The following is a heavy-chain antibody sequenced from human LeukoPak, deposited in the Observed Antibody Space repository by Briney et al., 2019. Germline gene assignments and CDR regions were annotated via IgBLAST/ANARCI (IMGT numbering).Heavy chain of an antibody. J-gene: IGHJ4*02. CDR1: GFTVSSKY. V-gene: IGHV3-53*01. Sequence: GGSLRLSCAASGFTVSSKYMNWVRQAPGKGLEWVSVIYSGGATYHADSLKGRFAISRDNSKNTLYLQMDSLRTEDTAVYYSARGDFYQAPFDYWGQGTLVTVSS. D-gene: IGHD2-2*01. CDR3: ARGDFYQAPFDY. CDR2: IYSGGAT.